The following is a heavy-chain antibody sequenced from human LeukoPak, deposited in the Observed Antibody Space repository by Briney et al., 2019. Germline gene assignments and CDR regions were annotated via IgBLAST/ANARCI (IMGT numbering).Heavy chain of an antibody. Sequence: GGSLRLSCAASGFTVSSNYMSWVRQAPGEGLEWVSVIYSGGDTYYADSVKGRFTISRDNSKNTLYLQMNSLRVEDTAVYYCTSADYGAYDYWGQGTLVTVSS. CDR1: GFTVSSNY. CDR3: TSADYGAYDY. V-gene: IGHV3-53*01. CDR2: IYSGGDT. D-gene: IGHD4-17*01. J-gene: IGHJ4*02.